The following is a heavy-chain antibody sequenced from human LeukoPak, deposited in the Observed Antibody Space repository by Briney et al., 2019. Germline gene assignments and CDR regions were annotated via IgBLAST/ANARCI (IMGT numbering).Heavy chain of an antibody. CDR2: ISGSGGTT. J-gene: IGHJ4*02. CDR1: GFTFSSYA. Sequence: PGGSLRLSCAASGFTFSSYAMNWVRQAPGKGLEWVSDISGSGGTTHYADSVKGRFTISRDNSKNTLYLQMNSLRAEDTAVYYCAKVRMTTPSFDYWGQGTLVTVSS. D-gene: IGHD4-11*01. V-gene: IGHV3-23*01. CDR3: AKVRMTTPSFDY.